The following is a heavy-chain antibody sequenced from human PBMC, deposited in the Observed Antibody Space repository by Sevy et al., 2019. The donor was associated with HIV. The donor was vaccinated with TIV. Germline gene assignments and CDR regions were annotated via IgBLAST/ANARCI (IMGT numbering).Heavy chain of an antibody. Sequence: ASVKVSYKASGYPFSGYYIHWVRQAPGQGLEWMGWINPNNGATNYAQRFQGRVTMTWDTSSNTGYMDLSRLTSDDTALYYCAREPRYCTNAVCYGMDVWGQGTTVTVSS. CDR2: INPNNGAT. D-gene: IGHD2-8*01. J-gene: IGHJ6*02. CDR3: AREPRYCTNAVCYGMDV. V-gene: IGHV1-2*02. CDR1: GYPFSGYY.